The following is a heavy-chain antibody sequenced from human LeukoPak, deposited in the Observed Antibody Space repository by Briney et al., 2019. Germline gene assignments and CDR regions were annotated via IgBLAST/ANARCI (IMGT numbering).Heavy chain of an antibody. V-gene: IGHV1-2*02. D-gene: IGHD3-3*01. J-gene: IGHJ4*02. CDR2: INPKSGDA. CDR3: ARDFWSGEGTKKFDY. CDR1: GSTFSDYH. Sequence: ASVKVSCKASGSTFSDYHINWVRQASGQGPEWMGWINPKSGDAKYGQAFQGRVTMTRDTSISTAYMELNRLRSDDTAVYYCARDFWSGEGTKKFDYWGQGTLVTVSS.